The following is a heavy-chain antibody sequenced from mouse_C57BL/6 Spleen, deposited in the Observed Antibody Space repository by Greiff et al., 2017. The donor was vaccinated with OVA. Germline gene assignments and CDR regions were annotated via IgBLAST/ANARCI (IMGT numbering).Heavy chain of an antibody. CDR2: IDPSDSYT. CDR3: ARRRTDYFDY. V-gene: IGHV1-50*01. CDR1: GYTFTSYW. J-gene: IGHJ2*01. Sequence: QVQLQQSGAELVKPGASVKLSCKASGYTFTSYWMQWVKQRPGQGLEWIGEIDPSDSYTNYNQKFKGKATLTVDTSSSTAYMQLSSLTSEDSAVYYCARRRTDYFDYWGQGTTLTVSS.